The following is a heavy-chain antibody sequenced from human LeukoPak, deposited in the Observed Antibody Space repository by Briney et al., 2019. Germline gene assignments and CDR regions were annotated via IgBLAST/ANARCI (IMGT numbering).Heavy chain of an antibody. J-gene: IGHJ4*02. CDR2: IYPNTGGS. D-gene: IGHD5-24*01. V-gene: IGHV1-2*06. CDR1: GYTFTGYY. Sequence: ASVKVSCKASGYTFTGYYVHWVRQAPGQGLEWMGRIYPNTGGSNYAQKFQGRVTMTRDTSISTVYMELSRLTSDDTAVYYCAREMATSYELDYWGQGILVTVSS. CDR3: AREMATSYELDY.